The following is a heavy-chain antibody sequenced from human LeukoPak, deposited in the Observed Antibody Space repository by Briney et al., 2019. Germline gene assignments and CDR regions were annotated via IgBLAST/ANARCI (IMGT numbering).Heavy chain of an antibody. CDR1: GGSISSGGYY. CDR2: IYYSGST. Sequence: SQTLSLTCTVSGGSISSGGYYWSWIRQHPGKGLEWIGYIYYSGSTHYNPSLKSRVTISVDTSKNQFSLKPSSVTAADTAVYYCAREKANYYFDYWGQGTLVTVSS. J-gene: IGHJ4*02. CDR3: AREKANYYFDY. V-gene: IGHV4-31*03. D-gene: IGHD2-8*01.